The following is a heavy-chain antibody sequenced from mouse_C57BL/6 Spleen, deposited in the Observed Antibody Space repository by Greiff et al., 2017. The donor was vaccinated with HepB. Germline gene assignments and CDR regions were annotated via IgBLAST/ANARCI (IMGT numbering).Heavy chain of an antibody. V-gene: IGHV14-4*01. D-gene: IGHD1-1*01. Sequence: VQLKESGAELVRPGASVKLSCTASGFNIKDDYMHWVKQRPEQGLEWIGWIDPENGDTEYASKFPGKATITADTSSNTAYLQLSSLTSEDTAVYYCITSNYGSSYWYFDVWGTGTTVTVSS. J-gene: IGHJ1*03. CDR3: ITSNYGSSYWYFDV. CDR2: IDPENGDT. CDR1: GFNIKDDY.